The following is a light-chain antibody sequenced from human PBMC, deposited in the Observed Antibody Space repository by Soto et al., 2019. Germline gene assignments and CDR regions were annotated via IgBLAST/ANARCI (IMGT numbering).Light chain of an antibody. CDR1: SSYIGAYNF. V-gene: IGLV2-14*03. CDR2: DVN. CDR3: TSWTTSTTKI. Sequence: QSVLTQPASVSGSPGQSITMSCTGTSSYIGAYNFVSWYQQHPGKAPKLMLYDVNIRPSGVSNRFSGSKSGNTASLTISGLQAEDEADYYCTSWTTSTTKIFGGGTKVTVL. J-gene: IGLJ2*01.